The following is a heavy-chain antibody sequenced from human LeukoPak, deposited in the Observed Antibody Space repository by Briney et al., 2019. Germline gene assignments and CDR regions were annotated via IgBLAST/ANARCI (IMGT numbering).Heavy chain of an antibody. CDR2: INHSGST. D-gene: IGHD2-2*01. J-gene: IGHJ5*02. V-gene: IGHV4-34*01. CDR3: ASISVPAAYNWFDP. CDR1: GGSFSGYY. Sequence: SETLSLTCAVYGGSFSGYYWSWIRQPPGKGLEWIGEINHSGSTNYNPSLKSRVTISVDTSKNQFSLKLSSVTAADTAVYYCASISVPAAYNWFDPWGQGTLVTVSS.